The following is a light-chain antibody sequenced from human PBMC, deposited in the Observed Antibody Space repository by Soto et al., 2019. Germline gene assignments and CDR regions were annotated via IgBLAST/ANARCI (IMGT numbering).Light chain of an antibody. CDR3: QQYGRSPIFV. CDR2: GAS. V-gene: IGKV3-20*01. J-gene: IGKJ3*01. CDR1: QSVSSSY. Sequence: EIVLTQSPGTLSLTPEQRAIHSSTASQSVSSSYLAWYQQKPGQAPRLLIYGASTRAAGIPDRFSGSGSGTDFTLTISRLEPEDFAAYYCQQYGRSPIFVLGPGTTVDVK.